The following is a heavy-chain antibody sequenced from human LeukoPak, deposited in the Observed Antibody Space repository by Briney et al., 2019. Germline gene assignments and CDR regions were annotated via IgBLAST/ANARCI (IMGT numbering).Heavy chain of an antibody. CDR2: ISGSGGST. J-gene: IGHJ4*02. V-gene: IGHV3-23*01. D-gene: IGHD3-9*01. CDR1: GFTFSSYA. Sequence: GGSLRLSCAASGFTFSSYAMSWVRQAPGKGLEWVSGISGSGGSTDYADSLKGRFTISRDNSKNTLYLQMNSLRAEDTAVYYCARESRDGDILTGYLHWGQGTLVTVSS. CDR3: ARESRDGDILTGYLH.